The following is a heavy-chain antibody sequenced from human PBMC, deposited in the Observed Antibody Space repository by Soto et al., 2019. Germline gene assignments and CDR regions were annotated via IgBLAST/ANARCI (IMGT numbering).Heavy chain of an antibody. CDR2: IYYSGST. J-gene: IGHJ5*02. Sequence: SETLSLTCTVSGGSISSSSYYWGWIRQPPGKGLEWIGSIYYSGSTYYNPSLKSRVTISVDTSKNQFSLKLSSVTAADTAVYYCARTGSYSEPPYGFDTWGQGTLVTVSS. V-gene: IGHV4-39*01. CDR1: GGSISSSSYY. CDR3: ARTGSYSEPPYGFDT. D-gene: IGHD6-13*01.